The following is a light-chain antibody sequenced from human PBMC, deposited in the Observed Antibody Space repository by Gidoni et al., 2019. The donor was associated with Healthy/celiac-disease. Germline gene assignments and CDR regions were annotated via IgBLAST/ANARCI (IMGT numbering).Light chain of an antibody. J-gene: IGLJ2*01. CDR3: SSYTSSSTV. Sequence: QSALTQPASVSGSPGQSITISCTGTSSDVGGSNYVSWYQQHPGKAPKLMMYDVSNRPSGVSNRFSGSKSGNTASLTISGLQAEDEADYYGSSYTSSSTVFGGGTKLTVL. V-gene: IGLV2-14*03. CDR1: SSDVGGSNY. CDR2: DVS.